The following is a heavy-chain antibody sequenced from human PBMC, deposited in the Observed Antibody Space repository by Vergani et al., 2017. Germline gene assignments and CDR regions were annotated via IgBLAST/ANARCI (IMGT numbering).Heavy chain of an antibody. D-gene: IGHD3-3*01. Sequence: VQLVESGGGLVQPGGSLRLSCSASGFTFSSYAMHWVRQAPGKGLEYVSAISSNGGSTYYADSVKGRFTISRDNSKNTLYLQMNSLRAEDTAVYYCAKDFGGGYGVIFYFDYWGQGTLVTVSS. CDR3: AKDFGGGYGVIFYFDY. V-gene: IGHV3-64*04. J-gene: IGHJ4*02. CDR2: ISSNGGST. CDR1: GFTFSSYA.